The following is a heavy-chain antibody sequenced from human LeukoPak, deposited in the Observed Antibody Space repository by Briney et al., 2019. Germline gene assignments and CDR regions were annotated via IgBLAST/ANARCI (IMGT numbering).Heavy chain of an antibody. CDR2: IGGRDDRT. J-gene: IGHJ4*02. V-gene: IGHV3-23*01. D-gene: IGHD3-3*01. CDR3: AKDPNPLYDFWTGYE. Sequence: GGSLRLSCAASGFTFTGHTMTWLRQAPGKGLEWVSIIGGRDDRTYYADSVEGRFTISRENSKNILYLHMSSLRAEDTAVYYCAKDPNPLYDFWTGYEWGQGTLVTVSS. CDR1: GFTFTGHT.